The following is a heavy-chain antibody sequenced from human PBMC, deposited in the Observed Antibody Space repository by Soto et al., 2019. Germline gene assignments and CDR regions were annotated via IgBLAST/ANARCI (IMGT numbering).Heavy chain of an antibody. D-gene: IGHD3-16*01. CDR2: ISSSSSTI. J-gene: IGHJ6*02. V-gene: IGHV3-48*02. CDR1: GFSISRFG. Sequence: GGSLRLSCAASGFSISRFGMNWVRQAPGKGLEWVSYISSSSSTIYYADSVKGRFTISRDNAKNSLYLQMNSLRDEDTAVYYCASDGYGMITPSHILTDVWGPGTLGTVFS. CDR3: ASDGYGMITPSHILTDV.